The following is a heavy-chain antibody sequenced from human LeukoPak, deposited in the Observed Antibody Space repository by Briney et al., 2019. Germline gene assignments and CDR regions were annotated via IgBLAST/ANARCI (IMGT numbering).Heavy chain of an antibody. D-gene: IGHD5-18*01. CDR3: GKTTVGYSSGQKPAWPVDY. V-gene: IGHV3-23*01. CDR1: GFPFVSHA. J-gene: IGHJ4*02. Sequence: GSLLLSCEASGFPFVSHAMYWVRQAPGKGLEWVAGIFGSGGSPHYADPVKGRFTISRDNSRNTVYLQINSLRAEDTAVYYCGKTTVGYSSGQKPAWPVDYWGQGTLVTVSS. CDR2: IFGSGGSP.